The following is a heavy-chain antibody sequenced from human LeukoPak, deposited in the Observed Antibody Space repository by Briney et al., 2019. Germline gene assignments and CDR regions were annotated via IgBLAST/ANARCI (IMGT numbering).Heavy chain of an antibody. Sequence: GGSLRLSCAASGLTFSSYAMNWVRQAPGKGLEWVSTISYSGGSTYYVDSVKGRFTISRDNSENTLYLQLNSLSAEDTAVYYCAKAASGSYLYYFDYWGQGTLVTVSS. V-gene: IGHV3-23*01. CDR1: GLTFSSYA. CDR2: ISYSGGST. CDR3: AKAASGSYLYYFDY. J-gene: IGHJ4*02. D-gene: IGHD1-26*01.